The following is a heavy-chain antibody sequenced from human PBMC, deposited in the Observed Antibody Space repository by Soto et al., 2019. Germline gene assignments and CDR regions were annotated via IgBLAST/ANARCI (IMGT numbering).Heavy chain of an antibody. J-gene: IGHJ4*02. Sequence: QVQLVQSGAEVRKPGSSVKVPCKPSGLTYSTSAISWVQQAPGQGPEWMGGINPILGTPDYAPKFQGRVTITADESTSTVYMDLGSLRSEDTAMYYCARGGVDVVATSAFDYWGQGTLVTVSS. CDR1: GLTYSTSA. CDR3: ARGGVDVVATSAFDY. D-gene: IGHD5-12*01. CDR2: INPILGTP. V-gene: IGHV1-69*01.